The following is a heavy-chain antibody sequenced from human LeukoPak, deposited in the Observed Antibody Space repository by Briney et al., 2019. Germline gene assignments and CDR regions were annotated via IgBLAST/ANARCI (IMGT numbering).Heavy chain of an antibody. CDR3: AREEGIAARRSDYYYYMDV. V-gene: IGHV3-7*01. CDR1: GFTFSSYW. CDR2: IKQDGGEK. D-gene: IGHD6-6*01. Sequence: AGGSLRLSCAASGFTFSSYWMSWVRQAPGKGLEWVANIKQDGGEKYYVDSVKGRFTISRENAKNSLYLQMNSMRAEDTAVYYCAREEGIAARRSDYYYYMDVWGKGTTVTVSS. J-gene: IGHJ6*03.